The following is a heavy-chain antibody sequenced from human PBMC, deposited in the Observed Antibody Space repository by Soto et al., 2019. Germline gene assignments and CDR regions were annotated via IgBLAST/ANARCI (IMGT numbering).Heavy chain of an antibody. CDR1: GYTFTGDY. V-gene: IGHV1-2*04. CDR3: ARGQSGSRGWLDH. J-gene: IGHJ5*02. CDR2: INPNSGDT. Sequence: QLHLVQSGAEEQKPGASMKVSCKASGYTFTGDYIHWVRQAPGQWLEWMGWINPNSGDTNYAQKFQGWVTMTRDTSISTAYMELSRLRPDDTAVYFGARGQSGSRGWLDHWGQGTLVTVSS. D-gene: IGHD6-25*01.